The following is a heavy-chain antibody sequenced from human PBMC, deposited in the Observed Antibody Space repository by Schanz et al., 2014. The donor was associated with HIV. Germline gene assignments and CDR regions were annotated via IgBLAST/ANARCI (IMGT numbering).Heavy chain of an antibody. V-gene: IGHV3-23*04. Sequence: VRLVETGGGVVQPGRSLRLSCAASGFIFSSYGMSWVRQAPRKGLEWVSLIGSGGGRRYYADSVKGRFTISRDNSKNTVYLQMTGLRAEDTAVYYCANEEVPNDYWGQGTLVTVSS. CDR2: IGSGGGRR. CDR1: GFIFSSYG. CDR3: ANEEVPNDY. J-gene: IGHJ4*02.